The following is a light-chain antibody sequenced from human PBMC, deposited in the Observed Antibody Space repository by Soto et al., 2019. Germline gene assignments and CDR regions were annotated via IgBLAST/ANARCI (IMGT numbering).Light chain of an antibody. V-gene: IGKV1-5*03. Sequence: DIQMTQSPSTLSASVGDRVTITCRASQSISSWLAWYQQKPGKAPNLLIYEASRLESAVPSRLSRSSSGTEFTLTINSLQAYDFATYFCQQYSSYLETFGQGTKVDI. CDR3: QQYSSYLET. J-gene: IGKJ1*01. CDR2: EAS. CDR1: QSISSW.